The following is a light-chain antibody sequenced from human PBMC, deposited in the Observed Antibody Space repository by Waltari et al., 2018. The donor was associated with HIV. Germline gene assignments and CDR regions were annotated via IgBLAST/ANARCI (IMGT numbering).Light chain of an antibody. V-gene: IGLV2-11*01. CDR1: SSDVGGYNY. CDR3: CSYADTYFVV. J-gene: IGLJ2*01. Sequence: QSALTQPRSVSGSPGQSVTISCTGTSSDVGGYNYVSWYQPHPNKGPKLLIYDVNKRPSGVPDRFSGSKSGNTASLTISGLQAEDEADYYCCSYADTYFVVFGGRTKLTVL. CDR2: DVN.